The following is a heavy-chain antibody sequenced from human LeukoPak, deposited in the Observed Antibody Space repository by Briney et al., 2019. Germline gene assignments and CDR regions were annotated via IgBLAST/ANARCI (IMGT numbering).Heavy chain of an antibody. D-gene: IGHD2-15*01. CDR3: ARGRPTGSSRRFVVQ. Sequence: PGGSLRLSCAASGVTFSSYAMTWVRQAPGKGLEWVASMSSGGSYIYYADSVRGRFTISRDHAKDSLFLLMNSLRVEDTAVYYCARGRPTGSSRRFVVQWGQGTLVTVSS. CDR1: GVTFSSYA. CDR2: MSSGGSYI. J-gene: IGHJ4*02. V-gene: IGHV3-21*06.